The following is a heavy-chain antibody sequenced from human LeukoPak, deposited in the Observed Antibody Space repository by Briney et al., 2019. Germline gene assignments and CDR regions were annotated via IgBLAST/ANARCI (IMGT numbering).Heavy chain of an antibody. Sequence: ASVKVSCKASGYTFTSYAVHWVRQAPGQRPEWMGWIDAGSGNTGCSQEFQGRVTITRDTSASTAYMELSSLTSEDTAVYYCARRGVTTQYSFYAMPVWGQGTTVTVSS. CDR3: ARRGVTTQYSFYAMPV. CDR1: GYTFTSYA. CDR2: IDAGSGNT. J-gene: IGHJ6*02. D-gene: IGHD2-21*02. V-gene: IGHV1-3*01.